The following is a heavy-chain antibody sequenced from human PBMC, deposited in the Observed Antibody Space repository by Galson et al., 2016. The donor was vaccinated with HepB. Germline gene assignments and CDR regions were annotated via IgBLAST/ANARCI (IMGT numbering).Heavy chain of an antibody. Sequence: SLRLSCAASGFNFGDHGMSWVRRAPGKGLEWIGLIRSTRYGETTEYAASVRGRVTVSRDDSKNIAYLQMISLKIEDTAVYYCSRATNARIGWFFDYWGQGNLVTVSS. J-gene: IGHJ4*02. CDR3: SRATNARIGWFFDY. CDR2: IRSTRYGETT. D-gene: IGHD2-8*01. V-gene: IGHV3-49*04. CDR1: GFNFGDHG.